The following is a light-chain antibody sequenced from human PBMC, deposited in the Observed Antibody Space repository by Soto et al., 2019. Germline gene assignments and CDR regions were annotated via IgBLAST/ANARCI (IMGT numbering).Light chain of an antibody. J-gene: IGKJ4*01. V-gene: IGKV3-20*01. CDR1: QTVRNNY. CDR2: DAS. CDR3: QQYVSIPLT. Sequence: EIVMTQSPATLSVSPGERATLSCRASQTVRNNYLAWYQQKPGQAPRLLIYDASSRATGIPDRFSGGGSGTDFTLTISRLEPEDFAVYYCQQYVSIPLTFGGGTKVDIK.